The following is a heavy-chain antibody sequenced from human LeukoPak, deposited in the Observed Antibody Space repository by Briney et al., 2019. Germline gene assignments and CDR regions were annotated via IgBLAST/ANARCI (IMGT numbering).Heavy chain of an antibody. J-gene: IGHJ3*02. CDR3: ERVRAIFGVVTPGDAFDI. CDR2: IYYSGST. D-gene: IGHD3-3*01. V-gene: IGHV4-59*01. Sequence: SETLSLTCTVSGGSISSYYWSWIRQPPGKGLEWIGYIYYSGSTNYNPSLKSRVTISVDTSKNQFSLKLSSVTLAVTAAYYCERVRAIFGVVTPGDAFDIWGQGTMVTVSS. CDR1: GGSISSYY.